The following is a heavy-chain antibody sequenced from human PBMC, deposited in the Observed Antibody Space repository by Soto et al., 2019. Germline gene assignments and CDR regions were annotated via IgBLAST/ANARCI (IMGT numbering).Heavy chain of an antibody. J-gene: IGHJ1*01. Sequence: QPGGSLRISCAASGFTFSSYGMHWVRQAPGKGLEWVAVIWYDGSNKYYADSVKGRFTISRDNSKNTLYLQMNSLRAEDTAVYYCARDILYYYDSSGPTWRYWGQGTLVTVSS. CDR2: IWYDGSNK. D-gene: IGHD3-22*01. V-gene: IGHV3-33*01. CDR3: ARDILYYYDSSGPTWRY. CDR1: GFTFSSYG.